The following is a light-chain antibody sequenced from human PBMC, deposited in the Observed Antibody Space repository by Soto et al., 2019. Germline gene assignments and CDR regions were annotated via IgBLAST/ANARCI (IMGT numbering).Light chain of an antibody. CDR1: ISDIGGYNF. Sequence: QSALTQPASVSGSPGQSITISCTGTISDIGGYNFISWYQHHPGKAPKLVIYDVNNRPSGISYRFSGSKSGNTASLTISGLQAEDEADYYCSSYTSSSTLFGTGTKLTVL. CDR3: SSYTSSSTL. V-gene: IGLV2-14*01. J-gene: IGLJ1*01. CDR2: DVN.